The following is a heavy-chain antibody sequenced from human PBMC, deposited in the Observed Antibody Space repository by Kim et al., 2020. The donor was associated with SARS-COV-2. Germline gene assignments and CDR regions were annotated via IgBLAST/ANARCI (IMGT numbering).Heavy chain of an antibody. CDR1: GFTFTGYA. J-gene: IGHJ4*02. CDR2: IDGSDGTT. CDR3: MKGGWGWIWDH. V-gene: IGHV3-23*01. D-gene: IGHD2-2*03. Sequence: EGSLRLSCTTSGFTFTGYAMSWVRQAPGKGLEWVSSIDGSDGTTYYVDSVKGRFTISRDNSKNTLYLQMSNLRADDTAVYYCMKGGWGWIWDHWGQGTLVTVSS.